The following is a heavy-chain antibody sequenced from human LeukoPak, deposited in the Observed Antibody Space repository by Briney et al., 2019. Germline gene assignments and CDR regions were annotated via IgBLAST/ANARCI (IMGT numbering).Heavy chain of an antibody. D-gene: IGHD2-21*02. CDR2: IYPDDSDT. CDR1: GYTFTNYW. J-gene: IGHJ4*02. CDR3: AMSANCGGDCYSYYFDH. Sequence: GESLKISCKGSGYTFTNYWIGWVRQMPGKGLEWMGIIYPDDSDTRYSPSLQGQVTISVGKSIRIAYLQWSSLKASDTAMYYCAMSANCGGDCYSYYFDHWGQGTLVTVSP. V-gene: IGHV5-51*01.